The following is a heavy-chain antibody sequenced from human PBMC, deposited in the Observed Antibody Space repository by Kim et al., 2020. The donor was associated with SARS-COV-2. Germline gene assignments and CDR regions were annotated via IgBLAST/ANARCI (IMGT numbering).Heavy chain of an antibody. J-gene: IGHJ6*02. D-gene: IGHD6-13*01. CDR3: ARDPGIAAAGDGMDV. CDR1: GGSISSGGYY. V-gene: IGHV4-31*03. CDR2: IYYSGST. Sequence: SETLSLTCTVSGGSISSGGYYWSWIRQHPGKGLEWIGYIYYSGSTYYNPSLKSRVTISVDTSKNQFSLKLSSVTAADTAVYYCARDPGIAAAGDGMDVWGQGTTVTVSS.